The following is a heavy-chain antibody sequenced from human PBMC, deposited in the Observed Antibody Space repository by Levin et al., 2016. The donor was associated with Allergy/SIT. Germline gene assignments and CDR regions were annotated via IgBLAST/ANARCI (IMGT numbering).Heavy chain of an antibody. CDR2: IKPDGSEK. CDR3: ARDRERAWND. Sequence: GESLKISCAASGFTFSTHWMSWVRQAPGKGLEWVADIKPDGSEKYYVDSVKGRFTISRDNAKDSLYLQMNSLRAEDAAVYYCARDRERAWNDWGQGTLVTVSS. V-gene: IGHV3-7*03. J-gene: IGHJ4*02. CDR1: GFTFSTHW. D-gene: IGHD1-1*01.